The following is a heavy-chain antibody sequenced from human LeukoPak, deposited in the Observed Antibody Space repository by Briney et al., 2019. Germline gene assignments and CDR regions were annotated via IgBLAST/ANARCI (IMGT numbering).Heavy chain of an antibody. J-gene: IGHJ6*03. V-gene: IGHV4-38-2*02. D-gene: IGHD2-21*01. CDR2: IHHSGST. CDR3: ARGDGDYYYYYMDV. Sequence: PSETLSLTCSVSGYSISSDYYWGWIRQPPGKGLEWIGSIHHSGSTYYNPSLKSRVTISVDTSKNQFSLRVTSVTAADTAVYYCARGDGDYYYYYMDVWGKGTTVTVSS. CDR1: GYSISSDYY.